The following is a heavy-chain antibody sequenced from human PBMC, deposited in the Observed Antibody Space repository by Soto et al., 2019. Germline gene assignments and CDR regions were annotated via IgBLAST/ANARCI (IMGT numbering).Heavy chain of an antibody. Sequence: PSETLSLTCTVSGGSISSSSYYWGWIRQPPGKGLEWIGNVYYGGSTYYNPSLKSRVTISVETSKSQFSLTLSSITAADTAVYYCAWGDYYHRSCYCFYYYAMDVWCEGTSVTGSS. CDR3: AWGDYYHRSCYCFYYYAMDV. CDR2: VYYGGST. D-gene: IGHD3-22*01. V-gene: IGHV4-39*01. CDR1: GGSISSSSYY. J-gene: IGHJ6*01.